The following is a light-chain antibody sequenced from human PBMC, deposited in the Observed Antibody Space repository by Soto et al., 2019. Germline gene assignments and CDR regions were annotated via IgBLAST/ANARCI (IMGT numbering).Light chain of an antibody. Sequence: EIVLTQSPGTLSLSPGERATLSCRASQSVSNNYLAWYQQKPGQAPRLLIYGASSRATGIPDRFSGSGSGTNVSLPISSLLDEEDVVYYCRQYDSTPRTFGQGTKVDIK. V-gene: IGKV3-20*01. CDR3: RQYDSTPRT. J-gene: IGKJ1*01. CDR1: QSVSNNY. CDR2: GAS.